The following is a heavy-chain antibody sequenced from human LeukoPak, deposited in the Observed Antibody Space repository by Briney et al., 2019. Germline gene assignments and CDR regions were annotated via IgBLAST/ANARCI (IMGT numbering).Heavy chain of an antibody. CDR2: ITNSGDSI. V-gene: IGHV3-21*01. J-gene: IGHJ3*02. D-gene: IGHD1-1*01. CDR3: VREMNWRSAWGSFDM. CDR1: GFTFSSYA. Sequence: GGSLRLSCAASGFTFSSYAMSWVRQAPAKGLEWVSSITNSGDSIYYADSVRGRFTISRDNAKNSLYLQMNSLRAEDTALYYCVREMNWRSAWGSFDMWGLGTMVTVSS.